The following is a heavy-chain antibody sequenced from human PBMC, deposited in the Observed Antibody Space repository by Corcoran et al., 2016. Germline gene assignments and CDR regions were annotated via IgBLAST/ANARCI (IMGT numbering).Heavy chain of an antibody. Sequence: EVQLVESGGGLVQPGGSLRLSCAASGFTFSSYSMNWVRQAPGKGLEWVSYISSSSSTIYYAESVKGRFTISRDNAKNSLYLQMNSLRDEDTAVYYCARDLVRGYHDFWSPADYGMDVWGQGTTVTVSS. V-gene: IGHV3-48*02. CDR3: ARDLVRGYHDFWSPADYGMDV. J-gene: IGHJ6*02. CDR1: GFTFSSYS. CDR2: ISSSSSTI. D-gene: IGHD3-3*01.